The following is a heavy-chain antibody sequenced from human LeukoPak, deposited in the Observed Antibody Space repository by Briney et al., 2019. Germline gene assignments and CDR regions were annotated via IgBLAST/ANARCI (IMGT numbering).Heavy chain of an antibody. CDR2: IYPGDSDT. D-gene: IGHD3-22*01. CDR1: GYSFTNYW. Sequence: GESLSISCTVSGYSFTNYWIGWVRQMPGKGLEWMGIIYPGDSDTRYRPSFQAQVTISVDKSITTAYLQWSSLQAPDTAMYYCARRSGFGGSGYYFDYWGQGTLVTVSS. CDR3: ARRSGFGGSGYYFDY. V-gene: IGHV5-51*01. J-gene: IGHJ4*02.